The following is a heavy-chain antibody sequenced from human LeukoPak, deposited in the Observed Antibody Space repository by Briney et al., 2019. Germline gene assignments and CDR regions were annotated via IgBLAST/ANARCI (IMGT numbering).Heavy chain of an antibody. CDR2: ISYDGSNK. CDR1: GFIFTKYW. D-gene: IGHD6-13*01. J-gene: IGHJ4*02. Sequence: GGSLRLSCAASGFIFTKYWMSWVRQAPGKGLEWVAVISYDGSNKYYADSVKGRFTISRDNSKNTLYLQMNSLRAEDTAVYYCAKDSIAAANPIHWGQGTLVTVSS. CDR3: AKDSIAAANPIH. V-gene: IGHV3-30*18.